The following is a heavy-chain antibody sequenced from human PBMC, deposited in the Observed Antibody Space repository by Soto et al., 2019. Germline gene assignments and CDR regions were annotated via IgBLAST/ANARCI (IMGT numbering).Heavy chain of an antibody. CDR1: GFTFTSSA. J-gene: IGHJ6*02. CDR2: IVVGSGNT. Sequence: GASVKVSCKASGFTFTSSAVQWVRQARGQRLEWIGWIVVGSGNTNYAQKFQERVTITRDMSTSTAYMELSSLRSEDTAVYYCAGPFGFDYYYYGMDVWGQGTTVTVSS. D-gene: IGHD3-3*01. CDR3: AGPFGFDYYYYGMDV. V-gene: IGHV1-58*01.